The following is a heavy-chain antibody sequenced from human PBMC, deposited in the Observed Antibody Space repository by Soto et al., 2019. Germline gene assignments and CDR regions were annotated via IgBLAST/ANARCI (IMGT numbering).Heavy chain of an antibody. D-gene: IGHD3-10*01. Sequence: GGSLRVSCAASGFTFSSYEVNWVRQAPGKGREWVSYISSRSTTMYYADSVNGRFTISRDNAKNAVYLQMDSLRAEDTAVYYCASLSLSGIFFYLWGHGTLVTAST. CDR1: GFTFSSYE. CDR2: ISSRSTTM. CDR3: ASLSLSGIFFYL. V-gene: IGHV3-48*03. J-gene: IGHJ4*01.